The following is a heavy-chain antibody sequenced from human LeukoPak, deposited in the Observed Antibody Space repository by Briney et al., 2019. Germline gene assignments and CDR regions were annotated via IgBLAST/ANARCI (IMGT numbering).Heavy chain of an antibody. CDR3: AMRYGDYVVN. J-gene: IGHJ4*02. CDR1: GFTFSSYA. CDR2: ISYDGSNK. Sequence: GGSLRLSCVASGFTFSSYAMRWVRQAPGKGLEWVAVISYDGSNKYYADSVKGPFTVTRDNSKNTLYLQMDSLRAEDTAVYYCAMRYGDYVVNWGQGTLATVSS. D-gene: IGHD4-17*01. V-gene: IGHV3-30*04.